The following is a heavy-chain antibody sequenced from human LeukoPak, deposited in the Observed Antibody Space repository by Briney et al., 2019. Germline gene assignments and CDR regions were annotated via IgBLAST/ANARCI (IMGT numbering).Heavy chain of an antibody. CDR1: GGSISSYY. CDR2: IYYSEST. D-gene: IGHD3-22*01. J-gene: IGHJ4*02. CDR3: ARGNKIQQSGYYGY. V-gene: IGHV4-59*01. Sequence: SETLSLTCTVSGGSISSYYWSWIRQPPGKGLEWIGYIYYSESTNYNPSLKSRVTISVDTSKNQFSLKLSSVTAADTAVYYCARGNKIQQSGYYGYWGQGTLVTVSS.